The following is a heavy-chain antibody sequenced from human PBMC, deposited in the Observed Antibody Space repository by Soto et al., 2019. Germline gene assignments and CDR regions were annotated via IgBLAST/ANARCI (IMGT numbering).Heavy chain of an antibody. Sequence: PGGSLRVSCAASGFTFSSFALNWVRQAPGKGLEWVSIISSGGGSTFYADSVRGRFTISRDNSKEKLYLQMNSLSAEDTAVYYCAKNGPEGVITPRWLDPWGQGTPVTLSS. J-gene: IGHJ5*02. CDR1: GFTFSSFA. V-gene: IGHV3-23*01. D-gene: IGHD3-10*01. CDR2: ISSGGGST. CDR3: AKNGPEGVITPRWLDP.